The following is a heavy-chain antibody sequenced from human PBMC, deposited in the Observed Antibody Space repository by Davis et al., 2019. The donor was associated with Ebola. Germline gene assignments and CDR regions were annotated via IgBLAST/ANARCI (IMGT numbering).Heavy chain of an antibody. Sequence: SETLSLTCAVYGGSFSGYYWSWIRQPPGKGLEWIGEINHSGSTNYNPSLKSRVTISVDTSKNQFSLKLSSVTAADTAVYYCARGQRITMIVVVRWAFDYWGQGTLVTVSS. J-gene: IGHJ4*02. CDR3: ARGQRITMIVVVRWAFDY. D-gene: IGHD3-22*01. V-gene: IGHV4-34*01. CDR1: GGSFSGYY. CDR2: INHSGST.